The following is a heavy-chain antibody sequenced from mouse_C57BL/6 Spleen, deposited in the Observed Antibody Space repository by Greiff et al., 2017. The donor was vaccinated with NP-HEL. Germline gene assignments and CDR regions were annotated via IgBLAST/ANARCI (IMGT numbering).Heavy chain of an antibody. CDR1: GFTFSSYA. Sequence: EVHLVESGGGLVKPGGSLKLSCAASGFTFSSYAMSWVRQTPEKRLEWVATISDGGSYTYYPDNVKGRFTISRDNAKNNLYLQMSHLKSEDTAMYYCARDDAYPFAYWGQGTLVTVSA. CDR3: ARDDAYPFAY. V-gene: IGHV5-4*01. J-gene: IGHJ3*01. D-gene: IGHD2-10*01. CDR2: ISDGGSYT.